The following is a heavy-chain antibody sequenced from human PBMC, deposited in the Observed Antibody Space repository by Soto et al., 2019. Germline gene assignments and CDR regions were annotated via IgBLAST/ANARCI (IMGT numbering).Heavy chain of an antibody. V-gene: IGHV1-18*01. Sequence: QVQLVQSGAEVKNPGASVKVSCKASGYTFTRYGIGWARQAPGQGLELMGWINTYNGNTNYAQNVQGRVTLTTDTSTSTAYMGLRSLRSNDTAIYYCAMLVVYVPPSLQDVWGQGTTVIFSS. D-gene: IGHD3-16*01. CDR3: AMLVVYVPPSLQDV. CDR1: GYTFTRYG. J-gene: IGHJ6*02. CDR2: INTYNGNT.